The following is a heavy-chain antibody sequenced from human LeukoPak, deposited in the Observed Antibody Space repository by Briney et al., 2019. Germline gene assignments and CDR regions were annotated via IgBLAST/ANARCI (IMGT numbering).Heavy chain of an antibody. D-gene: IGHD3-16*01. J-gene: IGHJ3*02. CDR1: GFTFSKYW. Sequence: GGSLRLSCAASGFTFSKYWMHWVRQAPGKGLVWVSRINGDGSITTHADSVKGRFTISRDNAKNTVYLQMNSLRAEDTAVYYCARAWGSCDSFDIWGPGTMVTVSS. V-gene: IGHV3-74*01. CDR3: ARAWGSCDSFDI. CDR2: INGDGSIT.